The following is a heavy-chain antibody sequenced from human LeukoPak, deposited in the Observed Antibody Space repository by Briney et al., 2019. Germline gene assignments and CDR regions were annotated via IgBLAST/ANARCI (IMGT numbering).Heavy chain of an antibody. CDR2: IYNSVTT. Sequence: PWETLSLTCTVSGGSIRSYYWSWIRQPPGKRLEWIAYIYNSVTTNYNPSLKSRLTISVDTSENQISLKLTSVTAADTAVYYCARHGPADSRSYALDYWGQGTLVTVSS. D-gene: IGHD3-10*01. J-gene: IGHJ4*02. CDR3: ARHGPADSRSYALDY. V-gene: IGHV4-59*08. CDR1: GGSIRSYY.